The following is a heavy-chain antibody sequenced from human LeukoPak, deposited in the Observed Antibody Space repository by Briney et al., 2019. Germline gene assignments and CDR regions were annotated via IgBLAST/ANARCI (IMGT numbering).Heavy chain of an antibody. Sequence: SETLSLTCTVPGDSISSGDYYWSWIRQPAGKGLEWIGRIYNSGSTNYNPSLKSRVTISVDTSKNLFSLKLSSVTAADTAVYYCARGPPYAPGVLDVWGKGTTVTISS. J-gene: IGHJ6*04. CDR3: ARGPPYAPGVLDV. D-gene: IGHD7-27*01. CDR1: GDSISSGDYY. V-gene: IGHV4-61*02. CDR2: IYNSGST.